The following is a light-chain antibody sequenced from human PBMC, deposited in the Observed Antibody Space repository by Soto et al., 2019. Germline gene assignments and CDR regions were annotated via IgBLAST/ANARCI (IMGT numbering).Light chain of an antibody. V-gene: IGKV3-15*01. J-gene: IGKJ5*01. Sequence: EIVMTQSPATLSLSPGERATLSCRASLSVSSDLAWSRQKPGQAPRLLIYGASSRATGIPVRFSGSGSGTEFTLTISSLQSEDFAVYYCQQYNNWPFITFGQGTRLEIK. CDR3: QQYNNWPFIT. CDR2: GAS. CDR1: LSVSSD.